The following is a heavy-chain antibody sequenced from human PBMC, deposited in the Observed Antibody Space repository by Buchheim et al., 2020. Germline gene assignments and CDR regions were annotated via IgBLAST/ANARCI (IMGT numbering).Heavy chain of an antibody. J-gene: IGHJ4*02. Sequence: QVQLVQSGAEVKKPGASVKVSCKASGYTFTGYYMHWVRQAPGQGLEWMGWINPNSGGTNYAQKFQGRVTMTRATSISTAYMELSRLRSDDTAVYYCARDSDPLFSYYYGSGSYYPTDYWGQGTL. D-gene: IGHD3-10*01. CDR3: ARDSDPLFSYYYGSGSYYPTDY. V-gene: IGHV1-2*02. CDR2: INPNSGGT. CDR1: GYTFTGYY.